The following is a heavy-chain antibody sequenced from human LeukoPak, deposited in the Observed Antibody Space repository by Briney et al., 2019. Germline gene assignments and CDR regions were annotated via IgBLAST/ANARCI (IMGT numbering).Heavy chain of an antibody. CDR3: AKSRLYYYDSSGYYFDY. J-gene: IGHJ4*02. D-gene: IGHD3-22*01. Sequence: GRSLRLSCAASGFTFSSYGMHWVRQAPGKGLEWVAVISYDGSNKYYADSVKGRFTISRDNSKNTLYLQMNSLRAEDTAVYYCAKSRLYYYDSSGYYFDYWGQGTLVTVSS. CDR1: GFTFSSYG. V-gene: IGHV3-30*18. CDR2: ISYDGSNK.